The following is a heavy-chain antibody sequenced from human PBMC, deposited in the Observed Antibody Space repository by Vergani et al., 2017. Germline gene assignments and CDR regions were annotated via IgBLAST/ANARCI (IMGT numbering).Heavy chain of an antibody. J-gene: IGHJ6*02. CDR3: ASDFWSGYLSPYLSPYYYYGMDV. V-gene: IGHV3-48*03. CDR2: ISSSGSTI. CDR1: GFTFSSYE. Sequence: EVQLVESGGGLVQPGGSLRLSCAASGFTFSSYEMNWVRQAPGKGLEWVSYISSSGSTIYYADSVKGRFTISRDNAKNSLYPQMNSLRAEDTAVYYCASDFWSGYLSPYLSPYYYYGMDVWGQGTTVTVSS. D-gene: IGHD3-3*01.